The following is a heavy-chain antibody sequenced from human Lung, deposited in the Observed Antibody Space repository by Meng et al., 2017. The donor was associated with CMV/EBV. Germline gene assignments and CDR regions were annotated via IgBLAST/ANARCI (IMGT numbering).Heavy chain of an antibody. D-gene: IGHD3-9*01. V-gene: IGHV4-61*01. J-gene: IGHJ3*01. Sequence: SETLSLTCTVSGVSVTYNSYYWSWIRQSPGKGLEWIGYIYVSKNTKYNPSLQSRVTMSVDTTKNQAFLKLSSVTAADTAVYYCARDRAWLGRGSFDFWGQGTVVTVSS. CDR3: ARDRAWLGRGSFDF. CDR1: GVSVTYNSYY. CDR2: IYVSKNT.